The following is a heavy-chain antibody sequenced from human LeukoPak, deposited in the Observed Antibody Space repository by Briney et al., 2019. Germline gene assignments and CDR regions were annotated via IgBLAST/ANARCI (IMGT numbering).Heavy chain of an antibody. J-gene: IGHJ5*02. D-gene: IGHD1-14*01. CDR1: GGSFGGYY. Sequence: SETLSLTCAVYGGSFGGYYWSWIRQPPGKGLEWIGSIYHSGSTYYNPSLKSRVTISVDTSKNQFSLKLSSVTAADTAVYYCARDAAGFDPWGQGTLVTVSS. CDR3: ARDAAGFDP. CDR2: IYHSGST. V-gene: IGHV4-34*01.